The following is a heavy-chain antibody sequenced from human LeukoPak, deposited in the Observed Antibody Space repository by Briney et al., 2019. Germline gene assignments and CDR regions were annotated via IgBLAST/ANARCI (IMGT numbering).Heavy chain of an antibody. D-gene: IGHD4-17*01. Sequence: SETLSLTCAVYGGSFRGFYWSWIRQPPGKGLEGIGEINHSGSTNYNPSLKSRVSISVDTSKNQVSLKLSSVTAADTAVYYCARALYGDHDSRYFDLWGRGTLVTVSS. V-gene: IGHV4-34*01. CDR2: INHSGST. CDR3: ARALYGDHDSRYFDL. J-gene: IGHJ2*01. CDR1: GGSFRGFY.